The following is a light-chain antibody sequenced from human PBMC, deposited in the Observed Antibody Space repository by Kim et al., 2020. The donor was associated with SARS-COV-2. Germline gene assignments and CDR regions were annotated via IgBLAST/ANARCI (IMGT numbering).Light chain of an antibody. CDR1: QSVSTY. CDR2: GAS. CDR3: QQRTNWPPWT. V-gene: IGKV3-11*01. J-gene: IGKJ1*01. Sequence: PVESATLTRRASQSVSTYLAWYQQKPGQAPSLLIYGASNRATGIPVRISGSGSGTDFTLTISSLEPEDSAVYYCQQRTNWPPWTFGQGTKVDIK.